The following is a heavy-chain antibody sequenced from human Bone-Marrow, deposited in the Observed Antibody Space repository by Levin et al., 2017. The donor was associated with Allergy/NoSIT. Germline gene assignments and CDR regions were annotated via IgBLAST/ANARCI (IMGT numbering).Heavy chain of an antibody. D-gene: IGHD3-22*01. V-gene: IGHV4-61*08. CDR2: MSYSVTA. J-gene: IGHJ3*02. CDR3: ARGPDKPDSSDYYYFGFDI. Sequence: SETLSLTCTVSGASVSNGAYYWTWIRQTPGKGLEWIGYMSYSVTARYNPSLRSRVTIAEDTSTHQFSLKLTSVTAAHTSMYFCARGPDKPDSSDYYYFGFDIWGKGTLVTVSS. CDR1: GASVSNGAYY.